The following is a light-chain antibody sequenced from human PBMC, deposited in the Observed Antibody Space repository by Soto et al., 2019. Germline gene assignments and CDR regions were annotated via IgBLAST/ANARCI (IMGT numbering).Light chain of an antibody. Sequence: QTVVTQEPSLTVSPGGTVTLTCASSTGAVTSGHYPNWFQQKPGQAPRALIYRTSTKYSWTPARFSGSLLGGKAALTLSGVQPEAEAEYYCLLYFGGDWVFGGGTKLTVL. CDR1: TGAVTSGHY. V-gene: IGLV7-43*01. CDR2: RTS. J-gene: IGLJ3*02. CDR3: LLYFGGDWV.